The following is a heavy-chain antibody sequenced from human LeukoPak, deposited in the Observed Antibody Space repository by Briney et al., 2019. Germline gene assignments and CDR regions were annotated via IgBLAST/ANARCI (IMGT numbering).Heavy chain of an antibody. V-gene: IGHV3-74*01. CDR2: INSDGSST. D-gene: IGHD3-22*01. CDR1: GFTFSSYC. CDR3: AKAYYYDSRAGLPFDY. J-gene: IGHJ4*02. Sequence: GGSLRLSCAASGFTFSSYCMHWVRQAPGKGLVWVSRINSDGSSTTYADSVKGRFTISRDNSKNTLYLQMNSLRAEDTAVYYCAKAYYYDSRAGLPFDYWGQGTLVTVSA.